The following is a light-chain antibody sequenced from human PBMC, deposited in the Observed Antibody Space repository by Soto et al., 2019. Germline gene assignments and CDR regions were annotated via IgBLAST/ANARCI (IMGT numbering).Light chain of an antibody. J-gene: IGKJ4*01. CDR1: QSVSNN. V-gene: IGKV3-15*01. CDR3: HQYNNWPLT. CDR2: GTS. Sequence: EIVMTQSPATLSVSPGERATLSCRASQSVSNNLAWFQPKPGQGPRPLIFGTSTRTTGIPARFNGSGSGTEFTLTISSLQSEDFAVYYCHQYNNWPLTFGGGTKVEIK.